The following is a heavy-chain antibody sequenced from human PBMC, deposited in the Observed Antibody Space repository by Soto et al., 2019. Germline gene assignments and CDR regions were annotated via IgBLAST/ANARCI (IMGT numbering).Heavy chain of an antibody. J-gene: IGHJ6*02. CDR2: IIPIFGTA. CDR3: ARDPDDRDYYYYYGMDV. Sequence: QVQLVQSGAEVKKPGSSVKVSCKASGGTFSSYAISWVRQAPGQGLXWMGGIIPIFGTANYAQKFQGRVTITADESTSTAYMELSSLRSEDTAVYYCARDPDDRDYYYYYGMDVWGQGTTVTVSS. CDR1: GGTFSSYA. V-gene: IGHV1-69*01.